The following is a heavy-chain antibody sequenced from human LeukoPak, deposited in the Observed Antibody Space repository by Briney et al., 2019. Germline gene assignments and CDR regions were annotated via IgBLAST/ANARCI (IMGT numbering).Heavy chain of an antibody. V-gene: IGHV1-8*01. D-gene: IGHD3-3*01. CDR3: ARGEWFAPAFNY. Sequence: ASVKVSCKASGYTFTSYDINWVRQATGQGLEWMGWMNPNSGNTGYAQKFQGRVTMTRDTSTSTVYMELSSLRSEDTAVYYCARGEWFAPAFNYWGQGTLVTVSS. CDR2: MNPNSGNT. CDR1: GYTFTSYD. J-gene: IGHJ4*02.